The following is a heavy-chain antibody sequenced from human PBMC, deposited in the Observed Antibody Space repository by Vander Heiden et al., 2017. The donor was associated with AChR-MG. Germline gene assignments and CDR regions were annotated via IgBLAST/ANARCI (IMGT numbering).Heavy chain of an antibody. D-gene: IGHD3-16*01. CDR2: INHSGST. CDR1: GGSFSGYY. Sequence: QVQLQQWGAGLLKPSETLSLTCAVYGGSFSGYYWSWIRQPPGKGLEWIGEINHSGSTNYNPSLKSRVTISVDTSKNQFSLKLSSVTAADTAVYYCARGRAWVEALYYYYYGMDVWGQGTTVTVSS. J-gene: IGHJ6*02. CDR3: ARGRAWVEALYYYYYGMDV. V-gene: IGHV4-34*01.